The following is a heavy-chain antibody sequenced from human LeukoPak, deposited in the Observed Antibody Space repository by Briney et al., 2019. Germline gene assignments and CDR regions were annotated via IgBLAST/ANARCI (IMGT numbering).Heavy chain of an antibody. J-gene: IGHJ6*02. CDR1: GFTFSSYA. Sequence: GGSLRLSCVASGFTFSSYAMCWVRQAPGKGLEWVAVISYDGSNKYYADSVKGRFTISRDNSKNTLYLQMNSLRAEDTAVYYCARVRGDIVVVPAGLYGMDVWGQGTTVTVSS. D-gene: IGHD2-2*01. CDR2: ISYDGSNK. V-gene: IGHV3-30-3*01. CDR3: ARVRGDIVVVPAGLYGMDV.